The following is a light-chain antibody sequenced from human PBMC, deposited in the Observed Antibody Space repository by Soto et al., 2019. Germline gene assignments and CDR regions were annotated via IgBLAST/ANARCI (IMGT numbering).Light chain of an antibody. CDR2: GAS. CDR1: QSVNSN. Sequence: EKVMTQSPAARSVSPGERATLSCRASQSVNSNLAWYQQKPGQAPRLLLYGASTRATGIPARFSGSASGTEFTLTISSLQSEDSAVYYCQQYNEWPLTFGGGTKVEIK. V-gene: IGKV3-15*01. CDR3: QQYNEWPLT. J-gene: IGKJ4*01.